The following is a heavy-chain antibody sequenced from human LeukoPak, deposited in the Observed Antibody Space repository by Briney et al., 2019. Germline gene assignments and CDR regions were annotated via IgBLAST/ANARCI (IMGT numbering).Heavy chain of an antibody. CDR2: INPSGGST. V-gene: IGHV1-46*01. D-gene: IGHD1-26*01. CDR3: ARAEYSGSYYY. CDR1: GYTFTSYY. Sequence: GASVKVSCKASGYTFTSYYMHWVRQAPGQGLEWMGIINPSGGSTSYAQKFQGRVTMTRDMSTSTVYMELSSLRSEDTAVCYCARAEYSGSYYYWGQGTLVTVSS. J-gene: IGHJ4*02.